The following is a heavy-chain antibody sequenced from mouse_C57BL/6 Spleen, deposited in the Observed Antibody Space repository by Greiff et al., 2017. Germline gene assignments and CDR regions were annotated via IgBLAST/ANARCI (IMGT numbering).Heavy chain of an antibody. CDR3: ASFYYDYHPDV. CDR1: GYTFTRYW. J-gene: IGHJ1*03. CDR2: INPSNGGT. D-gene: IGHD2-4*01. V-gene: IGHV1-53*01. Sequence: QVQLQQPGTELVKPGASVKLSCKASGYTFTRYWMPWVKQRPGQGLEWIGNINPSNGGTNYNEKFKSKATLTVDKSSSPTYMQLSSLTSEDSAVYYCASFYYDYHPDVWGTGTTVTVSS.